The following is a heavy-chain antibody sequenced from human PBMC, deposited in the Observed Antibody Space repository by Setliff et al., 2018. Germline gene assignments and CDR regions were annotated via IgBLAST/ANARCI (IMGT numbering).Heavy chain of an antibody. CDR1: GGSISSSSYY. V-gene: IGHV4-39*07. Sequence: SETLSLTCTVSGGSISSSSYYWGWIRQPPGKGLEWTGSIYYSGSTYYNPSLKSRVTISVDTSKNQFSLKLTSVTAADTAVYYCARSGDYGSGRLSPWGQGTLVTVSS. J-gene: IGHJ5*02. D-gene: IGHD3-10*01. CDR2: IYYSGST. CDR3: ARSGDYGSGRLSP.